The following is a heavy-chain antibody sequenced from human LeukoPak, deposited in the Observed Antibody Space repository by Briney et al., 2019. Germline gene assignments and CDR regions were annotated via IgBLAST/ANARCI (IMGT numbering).Heavy chain of an antibody. J-gene: IGHJ4*02. V-gene: IGHV1-46*01. D-gene: IGHD1-1*01. Sequence: ASVKVSCKASGNTFIGYWIHWVRQTPGQGLEWMGAINPRGDATIGAQKFQGRVTTTRDTSTSTVYIELSILRSEDTAVYYCAREGQQLKHFDYWGQGTLVTVSS. CDR3: AREGQQLKHFDY. CDR1: GNTFIGYW. CDR2: INPRGDAT.